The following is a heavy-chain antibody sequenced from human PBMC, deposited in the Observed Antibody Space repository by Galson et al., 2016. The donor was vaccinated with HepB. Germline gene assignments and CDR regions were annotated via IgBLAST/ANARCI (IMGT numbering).Heavy chain of an antibody. CDR2: INWSGDTT. D-gene: IGHD6-19*01. CDR1: GFRFAYIG. J-gene: IGHJ5*02. Sequence: SLRLSCAASGFRFAYIGMGWLRQAPGAGLEWVSGINWSGDTTGHADSVKGRFTISRDNAKNSLFLQMNSLRTEDTAFYYCARGGATPGQWLDNWFDPWGQGTLVSVSS. CDR3: ARGGATPGQWLDNWFDP. V-gene: IGHV3-20*04.